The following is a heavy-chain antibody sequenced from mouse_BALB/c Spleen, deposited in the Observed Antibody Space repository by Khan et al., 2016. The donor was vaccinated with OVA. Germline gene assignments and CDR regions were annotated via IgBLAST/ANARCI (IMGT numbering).Heavy chain of an antibody. CDR2: IYPGTDNS. V-gene: IGHV1-76*01. CDR1: GYTFTSYW. D-gene: IGHD1-1*01. Sequence: QVLLKQSGAELVRPGASVTLSCKTSGYTFTSYWIHWVKQRSGQGLEWIARIYPGTDNSYYNEKFKDKATLTADKSSSTAYMQLSNLKSEDSDVYFCAREDYLYYFDHWGQGTTLTVSA. CDR3: AREDYLYYFDH. J-gene: IGHJ2*01.